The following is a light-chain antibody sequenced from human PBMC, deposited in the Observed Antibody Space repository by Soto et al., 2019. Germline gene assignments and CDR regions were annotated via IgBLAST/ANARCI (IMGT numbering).Light chain of an antibody. CDR3: QQYNDNWT. J-gene: IGKJ1*01. V-gene: IGKV1-5*03. Sequence: DIQMTQSPSTLSASVGDRVTITCRASQSISSWLAWYQQKPGKAPKLLIYKASTLQSGVPSRFSGSGSGTEFHIAISSLQTDDSATYYCQQYNDNWTFGQGTKVEIK. CDR2: KAS. CDR1: QSISSW.